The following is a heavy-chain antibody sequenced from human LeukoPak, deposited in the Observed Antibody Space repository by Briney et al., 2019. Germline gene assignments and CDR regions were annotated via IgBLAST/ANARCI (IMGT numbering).Heavy chain of an antibody. CDR1: GFTFSDYW. J-gene: IGHJ5*02. V-gene: IGHV3-7*01. CDR2: IKQDGSEK. Sequence: GGSLRLSGAASGFTFSDYWMSWVRQPPGKGLEWVANIKQDGSEKYYVDSVKGRFTISRDNAKNSLYLQMNSLTAEDTAVYYCARDRRPSIYGGLDSWGQGTLVTVSS. CDR3: ARDRRPSIYGGLDS. D-gene: IGHD4-23*01.